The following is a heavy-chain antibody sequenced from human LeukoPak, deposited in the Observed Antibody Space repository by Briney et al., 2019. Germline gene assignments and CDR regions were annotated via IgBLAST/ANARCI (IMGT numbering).Heavy chain of an antibody. CDR3: ARELCTSSCDVFDI. CDR1: GYTFTSYY. CDR2: INPSGGST. V-gene: IGHV1-46*01. D-gene: IGHD2-2*01. J-gene: IGHJ3*02. Sequence: GASVTVSCKASGYTFTSYYMHWVRQAPGQGLEWMGIINPSGGSTTHTQKFQDRVTMTRDTSTSTVYMELSSLRSEDTAVYYCARELCTSSCDVFDIWGQGTMVTVSS.